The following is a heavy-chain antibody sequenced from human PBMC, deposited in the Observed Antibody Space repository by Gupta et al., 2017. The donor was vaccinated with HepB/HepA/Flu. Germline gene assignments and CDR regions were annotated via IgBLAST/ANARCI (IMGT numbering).Heavy chain of an antibody. J-gene: IGHJ6*02. CDR3: ARKSRMENRYFYHGMEG. CDR2: IKEVATAK. Sequence: EVQLVESGGDLVQPGGSLRLSCTASGFSITTYEFNGVRLAPGKGLEWISYIKEVATAKFYEDYVKSRFAIARDNAGNALYLEMNSLRXEXKAIDYXARKSRMENRYFYHGMEGGGQGATVIVSS. V-gene: IGHV3-48*03. CDR1: GFSITTYE. D-gene: IGHD3-9*01.